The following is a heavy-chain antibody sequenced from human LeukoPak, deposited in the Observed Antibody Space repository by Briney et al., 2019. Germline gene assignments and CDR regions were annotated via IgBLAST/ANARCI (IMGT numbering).Heavy chain of an antibody. Sequence: SETLSLTCTVSGDSISSGGYYWSWIRQHPGKGLEWIGYIYYSGSTFYNPSLKSRVTISVDTSKNQFSLRLSSVTAADTAVYYCAREPRGGGYSFDYWGQATLVTVSS. V-gene: IGHV4-31*03. CDR2: IYYSGST. J-gene: IGHJ4*02. D-gene: IGHD5-12*01. CDR1: GDSISSGGYY. CDR3: AREPRGGGYSFDY.